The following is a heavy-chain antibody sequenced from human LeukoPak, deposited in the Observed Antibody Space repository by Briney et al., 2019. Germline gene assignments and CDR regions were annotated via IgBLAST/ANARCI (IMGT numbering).Heavy chain of an antibody. CDR2: IYYSGSTY. CDR3: ARQYYYDGSGPFQH. CDR1: GGSIGSYY. V-gene: IGHV4-59*08. D-gene: IGHD3-22*01. Sequence: TPSETLSLTCTVSGGSIGSYYWSWIRQPPGKGLEWIGYIYYSGSTYYYNPSLKSRVTMSVDTSKNQFSLKLSSVTAADTAVYYCARQYYYDGSGPFQHWGQGTLVTVSS. J-gene: IGHJ1*01.